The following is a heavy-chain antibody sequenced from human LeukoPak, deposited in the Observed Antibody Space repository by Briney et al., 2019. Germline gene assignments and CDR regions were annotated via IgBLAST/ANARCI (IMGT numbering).Heavy chain of an antibody. Sequence: GGSLRLSCAASGFTFSNHAMSWVRQAPGKGLEWVSAISGSDYSTNYADSMKGRFTISRDNSKNTLYLQMNSLRAEDTAVYYCAKDPIVVVPAANELDYWGQGTLVTVSS. V-gene: IGHV3-23*01. J-gene: IGHJ4*02. CDR3: AKDPIVVVPAANELDY. D-gene: IGHD2-2*01. CDR2: ISGSDYST. CDR1: GFTFSNHA.